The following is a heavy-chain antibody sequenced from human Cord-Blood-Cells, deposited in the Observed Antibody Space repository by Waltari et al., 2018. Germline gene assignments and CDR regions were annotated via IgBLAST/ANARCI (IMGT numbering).Heavy chain of an antibody. CDR2: ISAYNGHT. CDR1: GYTFPSYG. CDR3: AREPIGGSTVTDY. V-gene: IGHV1-18*01. Sequence: QFQLVQSGAEVKKPGASVKVSCKASGYTFPSYGISWVRQAPGQGGEWMGWISAYNGHTNYAQKHQRRVTMTTDTSTSTAYMELRSLRSDDTAVYYCAREPIGGSTVTDYWGQGTLVTVSS. D-gene: IGHD4-17*01. J-gene: IGHJ4*02.